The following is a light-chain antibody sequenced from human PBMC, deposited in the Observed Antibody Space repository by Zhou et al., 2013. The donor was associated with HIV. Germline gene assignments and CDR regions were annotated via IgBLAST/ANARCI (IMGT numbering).Light chain of an antibody. J-gene: IGKJ4*01. V-gene: IGKV1-5*03. CDR1: QSISSW. CDR2: KAS. CDR3: QQYNSYPLT. Sequence: DIQMTQSPSTLSASVGDRVTITCRASQSISSWLAWYQQKPGKAPKLLIYKASSLESGVPSRFSGSGSGTEFTLTISSLQPDDCATYYCQQYNSYPLTFGGGTKVKIK.